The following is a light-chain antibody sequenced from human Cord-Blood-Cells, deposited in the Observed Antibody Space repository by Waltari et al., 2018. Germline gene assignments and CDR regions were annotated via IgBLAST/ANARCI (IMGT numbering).Light chain of an antibody. J-gene: IGLJ3*02. Sequence: QSALTQPAPLSGSPGPSITIPRPGTSSDVGGYNPVSWYQQHPGKTPKLMIYEGSKRPSGVSNRFSGSKSGNTASLTISGLQAEDEADYYCCSYAGSSTWVFGGGTKLTVL. CDR2: EGS. CDR1: SSDVGGYNP. V-gene: IGLV2-23*01. CDR3: CSYAGSSTWV.